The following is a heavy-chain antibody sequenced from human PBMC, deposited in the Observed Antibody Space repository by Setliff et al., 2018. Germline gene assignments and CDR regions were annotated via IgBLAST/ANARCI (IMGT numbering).Heavy chain of an antibody. CDR1: GFTFSSYA. D-gene: IGHD1-7*01. CDR2: ISDSGSTK. V-gene: IGHV3-48*03. CDR3: APKGRGELRAEF. Sequence: PGGSLRLSCAASGFTFSSYAMSWVRQAPGKGLEWVSYISDSGSTKYYADSVKGRFTISRDNAKNSLFLQMNSLRTGDTAVYYCAPKGRGELRAEFWGQGTLVTVSS. J-gene: IGHJ4*02.